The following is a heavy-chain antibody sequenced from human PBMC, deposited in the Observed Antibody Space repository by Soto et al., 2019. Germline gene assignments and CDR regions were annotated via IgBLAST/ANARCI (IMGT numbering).Heavy chain of an antibody. Sequence: SETLSLTCTVSNDSIRSGTYYWAWIRQPPGRGLEWMGSLSYLGTTDYNPSLKSRVTMSVDTSKKQFSLKLTSVTAADTAVYYCARYSSNWFQTEGMDVWGQGTTVTVSS. CDR1: NDSIRSGTYY. V-gene: IGHV4-39*07. CDR2: LSYLGTT. J-gene: IGHJ6*02. D-gene: IGHD6-13*01. CDR3: ARYSSNWFQTEGMDV.